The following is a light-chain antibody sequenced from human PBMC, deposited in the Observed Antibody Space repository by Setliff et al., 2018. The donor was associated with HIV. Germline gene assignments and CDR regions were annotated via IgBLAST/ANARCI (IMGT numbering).Light chain of an antibody. CDR1: SSDVGGYNY. Sequence: QSVLAQPRSVSGSPGQSVTISCTGTSSDVGGYNYVSWYQQHPGKAPKLMIYDVSKRPSGVPDRFSGSKSGNTASLTIPGLQAEDEADYYCCSYAGSYIHVVFGGGTKVTVL. V-gene: IGLV2-11*01. CDR3: CSYAGSYIHVV. CDR2: DVS. J-gene: IGLJ2*01.